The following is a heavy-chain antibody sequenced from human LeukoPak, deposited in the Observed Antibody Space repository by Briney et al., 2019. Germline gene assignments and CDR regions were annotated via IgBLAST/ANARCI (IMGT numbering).Heavy chain of an antibody. CDR2: ISGSGGST. D-gene: IGHD4-17*01. CDR1: GFTFSSYA. J-gene: IGHJ5*02. CDR3: ARDNTVTTYNWFDP. V-gene: IGHV3-23*01. Sequence: PGGSLRLSCAASGFTFSSYAMSWVRQAPGKGLEWVSAISGSGGSTYYADSVKGRFTISRDNAKNTLYLQMNSLRAEDTAVYYCARDNTVTTYNWFDPWGQGTLVTVSS.